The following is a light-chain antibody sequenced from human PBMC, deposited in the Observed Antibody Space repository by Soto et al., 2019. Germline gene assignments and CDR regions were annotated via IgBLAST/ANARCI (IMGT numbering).Light chain of an antibody. CDR3: CSYAGSSTFYV. V-gene: IGLV2-23*02. CDR2: EVS. Sequence: LTQPASVSGSPGQSITISCTGTSSDVGSYDLVSWFQHHPGKAPKLVIYEVSKRPSGVSNRFSGSKSGNTASLTISGLQAEDEAAYFCCSYAGSSTFYVFGIGTKVTVL. CDR1: SSDVGSYDL. J-gene: IGLJ1*01.